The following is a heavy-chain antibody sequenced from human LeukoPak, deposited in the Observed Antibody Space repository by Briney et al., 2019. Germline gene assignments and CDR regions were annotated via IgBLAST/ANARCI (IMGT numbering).Heavy chain of an antibody. CDR2: FYDSGDF. Sequence: SETLSLTCTVSGGSISGHHWTWIRQPPGTGLEWIGYFYDSGDFNYNPSLKSRVTIWMDMSNNQFSLAMSSVTAAGTAMYYCARLLRPGGRKGDAFDIWGQGTLVTVSS. CDR1: GGSISGHH. D-gene: IGHD1-26*01. V-gene: IGHV4-59*08. CDR3: ARLLRPGGRKGDAFDI. J-gene: IGHJ3*02.